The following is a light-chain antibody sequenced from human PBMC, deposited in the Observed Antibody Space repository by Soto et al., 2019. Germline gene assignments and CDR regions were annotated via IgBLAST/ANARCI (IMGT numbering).Light chain of an antibody. CDR1: QSISNH. Sequence: DIQITQSPSSLSASVEDRVIITCLSSQSISNHLNWYQQKPGKAPKLLIFAASSLQSGVPSRLSGSRSGPDFTLTISSLQPEDFATYYCQQSYSSPPTFGQGTKVDIK. CDR3: QQSYSSPPT. CDR2: AAS. J-gene: IGKJ1*01. V-gene: IGKV1-39*01.